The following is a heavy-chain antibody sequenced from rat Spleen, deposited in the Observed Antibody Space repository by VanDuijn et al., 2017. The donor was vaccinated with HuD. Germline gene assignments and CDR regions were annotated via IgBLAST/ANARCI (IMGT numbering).Heavy chain of an antibody. D-gene: IGHD1-6*01. J-gene: IGHJ2*01. Sequence: YHVTWVRQPPGKGLQWMGVMWTGGSTSYNSLLKSRLSISRDISESQVFLRMSSLQTEDTATYYCARGAGILRYWGQGVMVTVSS. CDR3: ARGAGILRY. CDR2: MWTGGST. CDR1: YH. V-gene: IGHV2-32*01.